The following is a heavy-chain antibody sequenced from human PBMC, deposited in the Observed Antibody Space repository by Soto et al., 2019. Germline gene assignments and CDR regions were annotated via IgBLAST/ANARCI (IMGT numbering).Heavy chain of an antibody. J-gene: IGHJ6*02. CDR1: GGSIRSYY. V-gene: IGHV4-59*01. Sequence: SETLSLTCSVSGGSIRSYYWSLIRQSPEKGLEWIGYFYHSGNSNYNPSLKSRVTISVDTSKNQLSLSLRSVTAADTAVYFCARISSVDPYGYVNGGLDVWGQGTTVTVS. CDR3: ARISSVDPYGYVNGGLDV. CDR2: FYHSGNS. D-gene: IGHD5-18*01.